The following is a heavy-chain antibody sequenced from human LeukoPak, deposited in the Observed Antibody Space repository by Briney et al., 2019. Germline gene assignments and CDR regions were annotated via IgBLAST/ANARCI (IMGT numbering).Heavy chain of an antibody. CDR2: INHSGST. D-gene: IGHD1-26*01. Sequence: PSETLSLTCAAYGGSFSGYYWSWIRQPPGKGLEWIGEINHSGSTNYNPSLKSRVTISVDSSKNQFSLKLSSVTAADTAVYYCAGGGSYYLHPQHFDYWGQGTLVTVSS. V-gene: IGHV4-34*01. CDR3: AGGGSYYLHPQHFDY. J-gene: IGHJ4*02. CDR1: GGSFSGYY.